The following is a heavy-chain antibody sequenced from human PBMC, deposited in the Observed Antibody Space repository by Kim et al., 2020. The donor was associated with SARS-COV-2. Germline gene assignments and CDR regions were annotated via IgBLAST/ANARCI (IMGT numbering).Heavy chain of an antibody. V-gene: IGHV4-31*03. J-gene: IGHJ4*02. Sequence: SETLSLTCTVSGGSISSGGYYWSWIRQHPGKGLEWIGYIYYSGSTYYNPSLKSRVTISVDTSKNQFSLKLSSVTAADTAVYYCARGRYSNYFDYWGQGTLVTVSS. CDR3: ARGRYSNYFDY. CDR2: IYYSGST. CDR1: GGSISSGGYY. D-gene: IGHD4-4*01.